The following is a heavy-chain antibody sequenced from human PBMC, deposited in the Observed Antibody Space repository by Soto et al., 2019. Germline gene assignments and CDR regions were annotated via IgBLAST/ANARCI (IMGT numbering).Heavy chain of an antibody. CDR3: AKAGYGSGSYYTLSFDY. D-gene: IGHD3-10*01. CDR2: ITNTGGST. CDR1: GFTFSSHA. V-gene: IGHV3-23*01. J-gene: IGHJ4*02. Sequence: GGSLRLSCAGSGFTFSSHAVSWVRQAPGKGLECVSSITNTGGSTYYADSVKGRSTISRDNSKNTVYLQMNSLRAEDTAVYYCAKAGYGSGSYYTLSFDYWGQGSLVTVSS.